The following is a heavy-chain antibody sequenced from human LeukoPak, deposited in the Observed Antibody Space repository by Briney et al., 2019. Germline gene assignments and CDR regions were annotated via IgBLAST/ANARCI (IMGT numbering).Heavy chain of an antibody. CDR1: GFTFSSYS. Sequence: PGGSPRLSCAASGFTFSSYSMNWVRQAPGKGLEWVSSISSSCSYIYYADSVKGRFTISRDNAKNSLYLQMNSLKAEDTAVYYCARGNIVAAGKGFDYWGQGTLVTVSS. J-gene: IGHJ4*02. D-gene: IGHD6-13*01. CDR2: ISSSCSYI. CDR3: ARGNIVAAGKGFDY. V-gene: IGHV3-21*01.